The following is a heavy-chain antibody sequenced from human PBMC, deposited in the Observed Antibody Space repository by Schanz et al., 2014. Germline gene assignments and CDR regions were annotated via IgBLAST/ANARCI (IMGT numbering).Heavy chain of an antibody. CDR1: GFTFSSYA. J-gene: IGHJ4*02. V-gene: IGHV3-23*04. D-gene: IGHD6-13*01. Sequence: EAHLVESGGGLVQPGGSLRLSCAASGFTFSSYAMSWVRQAPGKGLEWVSAISGSGGSTYYADSVRGRFTMSRDNSKNTLYLQMNSLRAGDAAVYYCARGLIAAAGGAFDYWGQGTLVAVSA. CDR2: ISGSGGST. CDR3: ARGLIAAAGGAFDY.